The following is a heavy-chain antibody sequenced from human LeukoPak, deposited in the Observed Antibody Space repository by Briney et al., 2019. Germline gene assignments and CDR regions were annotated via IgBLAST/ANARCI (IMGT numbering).Heavy chain of an antibody. D-gene: IGHD6-19*01. V-gene: IGHV3-30*18. Sequence: GGSLRLSCAASGFTFSSYGMHWVRQAPGKGLEWVAVISYDGSNKYYADSVKGRFTISRDNSKNTLYLQMNSLRAEDTAVYYCAKDLPSIAVAGFFDYWGQGTLVTVSS. J-gene: IGHJ4*02. CDR3: AKDLPSIAVAGFFDY. CDR2: ISYDGSNK. CDR1: GFTFSSYG.